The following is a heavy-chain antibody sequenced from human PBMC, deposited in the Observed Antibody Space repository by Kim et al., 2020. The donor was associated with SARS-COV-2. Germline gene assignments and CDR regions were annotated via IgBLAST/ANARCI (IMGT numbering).Heavy chain of an antibody. Sequence: ASVKVSCKASGYTFTGYYMHWVRQAPGQGLEWMGWINPNSGGTNYAQKFQGWVTMTRDTSISTAYMELSRLRSDDTAVYYCARELRHCSGGSCYSGYYYGMDVWGQETTVTVSS. J-gene: IGHJ6*02. CDR2: INPNSGGT. V-gene: IGHV1-2*04. D-gene: IGHD2-15*01. CDR1: GYTFTGYY. CDR3: ARELRHCSGGSCYSGYYYGMDV.